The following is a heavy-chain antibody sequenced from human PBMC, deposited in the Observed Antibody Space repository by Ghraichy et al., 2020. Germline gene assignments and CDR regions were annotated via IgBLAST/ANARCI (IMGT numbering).Heavy chain of an antibody. D-gene: IGHD6-13*01. CDR2: IKPDGSKE. Sequence: GGSLRLSCAASGFTFSSYWMSWVRQAPGKGLQWVANIKPDGSKEYYVDSVKGRFTISRDNSRTSLYLQMNSLRVEDTAVYYCTRSTAGLDYWGQGTLVTVSS. CDR3: TRSTAGLDY. CDR1: GFTFSSYW. J-gene: IGHJ4*02. V-gene: IGHV3-7*03.